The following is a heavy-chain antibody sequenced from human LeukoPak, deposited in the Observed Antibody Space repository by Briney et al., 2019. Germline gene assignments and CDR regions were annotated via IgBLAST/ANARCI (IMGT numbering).Heavy chain of an antibody. V-gene: IGHV1-18*01. D-gene: IGHD1-14*01. CDR3: ARDPSNTVGRNIYFVY. CDR2: ISAYDGRT. CDR1: GFAFNKYG. Sequence: ASVKVSCKASGFAFNKYGFSWVRQAPGQGPEWLGWISAYDGRTNYAQNLQGRLTLTTDTSTTTAYMELRSLTSDDTAVYYCARDPSNTVGRNIYFVYWGQGTLVTASS. J-gene: IGHJ4*02.